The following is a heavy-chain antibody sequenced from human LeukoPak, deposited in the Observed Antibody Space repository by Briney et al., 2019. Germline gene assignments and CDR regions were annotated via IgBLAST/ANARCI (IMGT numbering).Heavy chain of an antibody. CDR2: IYYSGST. J-gene: IGHJ4*02. Sequence: PSETLSLTCTVSGGSICSSSHYWGWIRQAPGKGLEWIGSIYYSGSTYYNPSLKNRVTISVDMSKNEFSLKLISVTAADTAVYYCARDLDSSGFSIDYWGRGTLVTVSS. D-gene: IGHD6-19*01. CDR1: GGSICSSSHY. CDR3: ARDLDSSGFSIDY. V-gene: IGHV4-39*07.